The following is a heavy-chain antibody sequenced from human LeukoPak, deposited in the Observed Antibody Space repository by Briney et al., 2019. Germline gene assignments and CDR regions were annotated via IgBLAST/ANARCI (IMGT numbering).Heavy chain of an antibody. V-gene: IGHV4-39*01. CDR1: GGSISSGSYY. Sequence: SSETLSLTCTVSGGSISSGSYYWGWIRQPPGKGLEWIGSIYYSGSTYYNPSLKSRVTISVDTSKNQFSLKLSSVTAADTAVYYCARHSSGWYDYFDYWGQGTLVTVSS. CDR3: ARHSSGWYDYFDY. D-gene: IGHD6-19*01. J-gene: IGHJ4*02. CDR2: IYYSGST.